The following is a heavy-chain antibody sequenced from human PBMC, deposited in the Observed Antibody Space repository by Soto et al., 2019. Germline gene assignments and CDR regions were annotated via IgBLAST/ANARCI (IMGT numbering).Heavy chain of an antibody. Sequence: EVQLLESGGGLVQPWGSLRLSCAASGFTVSSYWMYWVRQVPGKGLLWVSRINSDGSSTNYACSVRGRFTISRDNAKNTLPLQVNSPTAEDTAVYYSARPVTNTRETNCCASWGQGNLVTVSS. V-gene: IGHV3-74*01. CDR2: INSDGSST. D-gene: IGHD5-12*01. CDR3: ARPVTNTRETNCCAS. CDR1: GFTVSSYW. J-gene: IGHJ5*01.